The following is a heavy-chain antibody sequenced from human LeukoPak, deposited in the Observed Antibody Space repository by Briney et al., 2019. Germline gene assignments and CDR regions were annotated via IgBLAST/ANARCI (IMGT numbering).Heavy chain of an antibody. CDR3: ARDLLYCGGDCYSGDYYYYGMDV. V-gene: IGHV4-59*01. Sequence: SEALSLTCSVSGGSISSYYWSWLRQPPGKGLEWLGYIYYSGSTNYNPSLKSRVTISVDTSKNQFSLKLSSVTAADTAVYYCARDLLYCGGDCYSGDYYYYGMDVWGQGTTVTVSS. CDR1: GGSISSYY. CDR2: IYYSGST. D-gene: IGHD2-21*02. J-gene: IGHJ6*02.